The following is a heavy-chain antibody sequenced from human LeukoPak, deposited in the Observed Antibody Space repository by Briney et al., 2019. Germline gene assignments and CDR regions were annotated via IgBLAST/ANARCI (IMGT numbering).Heavy chain of an antibody. Sequence: SQTLSLTCAISGDSVSSNSAAWNWIRQSPSRGLEWLGRTYYRSKWYNDYAVSVKSRITINPDTSKNQFSLQLNSVTPEDTAVYYCAKAPYNWNNNWFDPWGQGTLVTVSS. V-gene: IGHV6-1*01. CDR2: TYYRSKWYN. CDR3: AKAPYNWNNNWFDP. CDR1: GDSVSSNSAA. D-gene: IGHD1/OR15-1a*01. J-gene: IGHJ5*02.